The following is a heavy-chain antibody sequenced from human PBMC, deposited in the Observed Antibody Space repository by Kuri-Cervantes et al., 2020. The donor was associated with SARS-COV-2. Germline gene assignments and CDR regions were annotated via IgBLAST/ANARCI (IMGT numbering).Heavy chain of an antibody. CDR1: GFTFDDYG. CDR2: INWNGGST. D-gene: IGHD2-2*02. Sequence: GGSLRLSCAASGFTFDDYGMSWVRQAPGKGLEWVSGINWNGGSTGYADSVKGRFTISRDNSKNTLYLQMNSLRAEDTAVYYCAKDGCSSTSCYMGYYFDYWGQGTLVTVSS. V-gene: IGHV3-20*04. CDR3: AKDGCSSTSCYMGYYFDY. J-gene: IGHJ4*02.